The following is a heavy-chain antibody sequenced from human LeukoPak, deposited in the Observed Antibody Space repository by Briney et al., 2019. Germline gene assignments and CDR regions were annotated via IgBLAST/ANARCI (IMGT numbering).Heavy chain of an antibody. CDR2: INHSGST. J-gene: IGHJ6*02. D-gene: IGHD3-10*01. V-gene: IGHV4-34*01. Sequence: SETLSLTCAVYGWSFRGYYWSWIRQPPGKGLEWIGEINHSGSTNYNPSLKSRVTISVDTSKNQFSLKLSSVTAADTAVYYCARDHRRTYYYGSGSYISYGMDVWGQGTTVTVSS. CDR1: GWSFRGYY. CDR3: ARDHRRTYYYGSGSYISYGMDV.